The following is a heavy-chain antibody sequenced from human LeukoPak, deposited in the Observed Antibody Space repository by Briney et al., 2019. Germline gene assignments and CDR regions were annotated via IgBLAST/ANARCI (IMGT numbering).Heavy chain of an antibody. Sequence: PSETLSLTCAVSGGSISSSNWWSWVRQPPGKGLEWIGEIYHSGSTNYNPSLKSRVTISVDKSKNQFSLKLSSVTAADTAVYYCTKWGPGAILTGYSSEYDYWGQGTLVTVSS. CDR3: TKWGPGAILTGYSSEYDY. CDR2: IYHSGST. CDR1: GGSISSSNW. D-gene: IGHD3-9*01. V-gene: IGHV4-4*02. J-gene: IGHJ4*02.